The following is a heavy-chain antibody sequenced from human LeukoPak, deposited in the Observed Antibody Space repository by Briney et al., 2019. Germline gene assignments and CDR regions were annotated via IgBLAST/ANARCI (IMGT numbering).Heavy chain of an antibody. CDR2: IYYSGST. V-gene: IGHV4-59*01. J-gene: IGHJ2*01. D-gene: IGHD3-22*01. CDR3: ARAPYYGSSGYPTSYFDL. CDR1: GGSISSYY. Sequence: SETLSLTCTVSGGSISSYYWSWIRQPPGKGLEWIGYIYYSGSTNYNPSLKSRVTISVDTSKNQFSLKLSSVTAADTAVYYCARAPYYGSSGYPTSYFDLWGRGTLVTVSS.